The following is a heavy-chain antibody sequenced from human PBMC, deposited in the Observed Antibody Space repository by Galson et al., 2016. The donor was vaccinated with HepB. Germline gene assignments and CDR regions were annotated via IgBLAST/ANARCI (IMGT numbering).Heavy chain of an antibody. CDR1: GFTFSNYG. CDR3: VVDYYDSSDYP. CDR2: IWHDGTNK. D-gene: IGHD3-22*01. J-gene: IGHJ5*02. V-gene: IGHV3-33*01. Sequence: SLRLSCAASGFTFSNYGLRWVRQAPGKGLEWVAIIWHDGTNKYYADSVKGRFTISRDNSKNTLYLQMNRLRDEDTDVYYCVVDYYDSSDYPWGQGTLVTVSS.